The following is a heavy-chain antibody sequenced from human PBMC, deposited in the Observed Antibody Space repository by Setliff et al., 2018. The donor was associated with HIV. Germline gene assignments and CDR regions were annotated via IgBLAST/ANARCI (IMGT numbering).Heavy chain of an antibody. CDR2: IYCDNDK. CDR1: GGSISSYFWS. CDR3: AHREVGYNSGWKEGLLDY. D-gene: IGHD6-19*01. V-gene: IGHV2-5*08. J-gene: IGHJ4*02. Sequence: TLSLTCTVSGGSISSYFWSWIRQPPGKGLEWLVLIYCDNDKRYSPSLKSRITVTKYPSKNQVVFTNTNMDPVDTGTYYCAHREVGYNSGWKEGLLDYWGQGAVVTVS.